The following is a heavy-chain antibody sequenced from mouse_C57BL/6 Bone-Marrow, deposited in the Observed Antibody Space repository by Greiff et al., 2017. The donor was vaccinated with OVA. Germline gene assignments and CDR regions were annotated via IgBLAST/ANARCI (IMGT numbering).Heavy chain of an antibody. CDR1: GFNIKDDY. D-gene: IGHD1-1*01. CDR3: TPHYYGSSLFDY. V-gene: IGHV14-4*01. Sequence: EVQLQQSGAELVRPGASVKLSCTASGFNIKDDYMHWVKQRPEQGLEWIGWIDPENGDTEYASKFQGKATITADTSSNTAYLQLSSLTSEDTAVYYCTPHYYGSSLFDYWGQGTTLTVSS. J-gene: IGHJ2*01. CDR2: IDPENGDT.